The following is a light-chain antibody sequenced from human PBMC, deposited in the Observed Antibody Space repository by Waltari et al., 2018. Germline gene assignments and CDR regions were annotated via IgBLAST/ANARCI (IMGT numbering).Light chain of an antibody. V-gene: IGKV3-15*01. J-gene: IGKJ3*01. CDR2: GAS. Sequence: EIVMTQSPATLSVSPGERATLSCRASQSVSSNLAWYQQKPGQAPRLLIYGASTRATGIPARFSGSGSGTEFTLTISSMQSEDFAVYYCQQYNNWPPEFTFGXGTKVDIK. CDR3: QQYNNWPPEFT. CDR1: QSVSSN.